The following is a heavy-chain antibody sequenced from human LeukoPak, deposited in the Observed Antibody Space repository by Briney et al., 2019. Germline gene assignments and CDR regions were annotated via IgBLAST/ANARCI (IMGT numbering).Heavy chain of an antibody. D-gene: IGHD3-9*01. CDR3: ARGPLYYDILTGYYTEGGALDI. CDR1: GYTFTSYG. J-gene: IGHJ3*02. V-gene: IGHV1-18*04. CDR2: ISAYNGNA. Sequence: ASVTLSCKASGYTFTSYGISWVRQAPGQGLEWMGWISAYNGNANYAQKLQGRVTMTTDTSTSTAYMELRSLRSDDTAVYYCARGPLYYDILTGYYTEGGALDIWGQGTMVTVSS.